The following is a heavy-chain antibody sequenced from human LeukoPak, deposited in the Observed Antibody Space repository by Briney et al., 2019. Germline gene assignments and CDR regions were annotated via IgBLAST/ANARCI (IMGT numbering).Heavy chain of an antibody. Sequence: GGSLRLSCVASGFTFGSYGMHWVRQAPGKGLKWVAVIWFDGTNKYNEDSVKGRFTISRDNFKNTVYLQMNSLRVEDTAVYYCARERLPNDYGDYGGGFDYWGQGALVTVSS. J-gene: IGHJ4*02. CDR3: ARERLPNDYGDYGGGFDY. CDR1: GFTFGSYG. CDR2: IWFDGTNK. V-gene: IGHV3-33*01. D-gene: IGHD4-17*01.